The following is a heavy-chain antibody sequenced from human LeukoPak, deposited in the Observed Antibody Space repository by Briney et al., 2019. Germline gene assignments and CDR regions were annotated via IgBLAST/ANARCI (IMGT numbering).Heavy chain of an antibody. CDR1: GFTFNNYA. V-gene: IGHV3-23*01. D-gene: IGHD6-19*01. Sequence: GGSLSLSCTASGFTFNNYAIYWVRQAPGKGLEWVSGISGSGGDTYFADFVEGRFSISRDNFRNTVYLQINSLTDDDTAVYYCAKTTAGYSSGRYPGWPADYWGPGTVVTVSS. CDR3: AKTTAGYSSGRYPGWPADY. CDR2: ISGSGGDT. J-gene: IGHJ4*02.